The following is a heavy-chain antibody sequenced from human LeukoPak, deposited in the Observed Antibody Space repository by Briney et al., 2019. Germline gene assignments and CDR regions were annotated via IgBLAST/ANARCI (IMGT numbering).Heavy chain of an antibody. CDR2: IKSDGTSA. J-gene: IGHJ4*02. D-gene: IGHD6-6*01. CDR3: ARNARLVDY. V-gene: IGHV3-74*01. CDR1: TSTGLVW. Sequence: TGGSLRLSCDASTSTGLVWMEWVRRAPGKGLVWVARIKSDGTSANYADSVRGRFTISRDNAENSLYLQMNSLRADDTAIYYCARNARLVDYWGQGTLVTVSS.